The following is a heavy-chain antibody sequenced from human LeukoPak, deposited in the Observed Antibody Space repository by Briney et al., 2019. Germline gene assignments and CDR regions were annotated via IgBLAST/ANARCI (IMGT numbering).Heavy chain of an antibody. D-gene: IGHD4/OR15-4a*01. Sequence: SVKVSCKASGGTFSSYAISWVRQGPGQGLEWMGGIIPIFGTANYAQKFQGRVTITTDESTSTAYMELSSLRSEDTAVYYCARGTAMVYYYMDVWGKGTTVTVSS. CDR2: IIPIFGTA. J-gene: IGHJ6*03. CDR1: GGTFSSYA. V-gene: IGHV1-69*05. CDR3: ARGTAMVYYYMDV.